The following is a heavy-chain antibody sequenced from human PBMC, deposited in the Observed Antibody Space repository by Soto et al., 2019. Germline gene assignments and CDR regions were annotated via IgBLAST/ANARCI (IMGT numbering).Heavy chain of an antibody. CDR2: ISGSGGST. V-gene: IGHV3-23*01. CDR1: GFTVSSNY. D-gene: IGHD5-18*01. Sequence: GSLRLSCAASGFTVSSNYMSWVRQAPGKGLEWVSAISGSGGSTYYADSVKGRFTISRDNSKNTLYLQMNSLRAEDTAVYYCAKGRGYSYDSYFDYWGQGTLVTVSS. CDR3: AKGRGYSYDSYFDY. J-gene: IGHJ4*02.